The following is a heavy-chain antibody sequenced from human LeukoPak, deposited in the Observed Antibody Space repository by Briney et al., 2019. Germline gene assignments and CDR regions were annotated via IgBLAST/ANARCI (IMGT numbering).Heavy chain of an antibody. CDR1: GYTFTSYY. V-gene: IGHV1-46*01. CDR3: ARDIYYDSSGYPSFDY. CDR2: INPSGGST. Sequence: ASVKVSCKASGYTFTSYYMHWVRQAPGQGLEWMGIINPSGGSTSYAQKFQGRVTMTRDTSTSTVYMELSSLRSEDTAVYYCARDIYYDSSGYPSFDYWGQGTLVTASS. D-gene: IGHD3-22*01. J-gene: IGHJ4*02.